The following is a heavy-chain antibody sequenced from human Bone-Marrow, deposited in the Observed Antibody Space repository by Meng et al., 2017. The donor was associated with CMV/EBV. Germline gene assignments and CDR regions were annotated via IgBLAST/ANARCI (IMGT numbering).Heavy chain of an antibody. Sequence: FGNAWMSWVRQAPGKGLEWVRRIKSKTDGGNTDYAAPVKGRFTISRDDSTNSLYLQRNSLKTEDTAVYYCTTGVTYCGGDCSFPFDYWGQGTLVTVSS. J-gene: IGHJ4*02. V-gene: IGHV3-15*01. CDR1: FGNAW. D-gene: IGHD2-21*01. CDR2: IKSKTDGGNT. CDR3: TTGVTYCGGDCSFPFDY.